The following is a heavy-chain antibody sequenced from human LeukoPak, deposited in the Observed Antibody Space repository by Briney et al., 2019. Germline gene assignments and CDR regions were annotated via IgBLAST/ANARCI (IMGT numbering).Heavy chain of an antibody. J-gene: IGHJ4*02. V-gene: IGHV3-48*01. CDR1: GFTFRASA. D-gene: IGHD3-3*01. CDR2: ISSSSSTI. Sequence: PGGSLRLSCAASGFTFRASAVHWVRQASGRGLEWVSYISSSSSTIYYADSVKGRFTISRDNAKNSLYLQMNSLRAEDTAVYYCARDNTYYDFWSGYYIFDYWGQGTLVTVSS. CDR3: ARDNTYYDFWSGYYIFDY.